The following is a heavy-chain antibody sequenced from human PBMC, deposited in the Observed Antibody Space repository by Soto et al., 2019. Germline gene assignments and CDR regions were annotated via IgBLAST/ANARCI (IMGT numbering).Heavy chain of an antibody. J-gene: IGHJ4*02. CDR1: GFTFDDYA. CDR2: ISWNSGSI. CDR3: AKYYYGSGTPLVN. D-gene: IGHD3-10*01. V-gene: IGHV3-9*01. Sequence: EVQLVESGGGLVQPGRSLRLSCAASGFTFDDYAMHWVRQAPGKGLEWVSGISWNSGSIGYADSVKGRFTISRDNAKNSLYLQMNSLRAEDTALYYCAKYYYGSGTPLVNWGQGTLVTVSS.